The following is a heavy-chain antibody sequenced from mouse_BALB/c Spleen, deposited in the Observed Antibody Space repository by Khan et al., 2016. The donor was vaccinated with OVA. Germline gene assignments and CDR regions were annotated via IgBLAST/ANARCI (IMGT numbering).Heavy chain of an antibody. Sequence: EVELVESGGDLVNPGGSLKLSCAASGFIFSSYGMSWVRQTPDKRLEWVATISSGGTYTYYPDSVKGRFTISRDNAKNTLSLQMSSLKSEDTAMYDCKRFITTTTGDYYAMDYWGQGTSVTVSS. CDR1: GFIFSSYG. J-gene: IGHJ4*01. V-gene: IGHV5-6*01. D-gene: IGHD1-2*01. CDR3: KRFITTTTGDYYAMDY. CDR2: ISSGGTYT.